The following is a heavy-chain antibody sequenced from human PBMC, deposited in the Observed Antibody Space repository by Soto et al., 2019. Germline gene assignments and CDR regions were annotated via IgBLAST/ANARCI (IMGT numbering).Heavy chain of an antibody. J-gene: IGHJ4*02. D-gene: IGHD2-15*01. Sequence: QVQLVQSGTEVKKPGASVTVSCKTYGYTFTNYGISWVRQAPGQGPEWMGWISGYNGNTDYAQNLQGRVTMTTDTSTSTAYMELRSLRSDDTAVYYCARVRYCSGGSCHSKPLGYWGQGTLVTVSS. CDR3: ARVRYCSGGSCHSKPLGY. CDR2: ISGYNGNT. V-gene: IGHV1-18*01. CDR1: GYTFTNYG.